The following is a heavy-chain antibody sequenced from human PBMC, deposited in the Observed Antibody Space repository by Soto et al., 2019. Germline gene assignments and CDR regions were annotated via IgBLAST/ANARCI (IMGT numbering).Heavy chain of an antibody. CDR3: ASRDPGTSVDY. CDR1: GGSFTSNNW. V-gene: IGHV4-4*02. CDR2: IYRTGST. J-gene: IGHJ4*02. D-gene: IGHD1-7*01. Sequence: SETLSLTCAVSGGSFTSNNWWTWVRQPPGQGLEWIGEIYRTGSTNYNPSLKSRVTISLDKSENQFSLKVTSLTAADAAVYYCASRDPGTSVDYWGQGTLVTVSS.